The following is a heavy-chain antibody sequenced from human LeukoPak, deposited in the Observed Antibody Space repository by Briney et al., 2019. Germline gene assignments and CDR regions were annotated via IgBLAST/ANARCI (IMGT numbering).Heavy chain of an antibody. CDR1: GFTFSSYW. V-gene: IGHV3-74*01. CDR2: IASDGSST. CDR3: ARGTMASDF. D-gene: IGHD3-10*01. J-gene: IGHJ4*02. Sequence: PGGSLRLSCAASGFTFSSYWMNWVRQAPGKGLVWVSRIASDGSSTTYADSVKGRFSISRDNAKNTLYLQMNSLRVEDTAVYYCARGTMASDFWGQGTLVTVSS.